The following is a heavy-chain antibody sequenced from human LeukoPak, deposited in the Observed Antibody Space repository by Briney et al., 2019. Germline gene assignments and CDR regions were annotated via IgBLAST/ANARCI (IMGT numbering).Heavy chain of an antibody. D-gene: IGHD1-26*01. CDR2: ISPSGGST. V-gene: IGHV1-46*01. CDR1: GYTFTSYY. J-gene: IGHJ4*02. Sequence: ASVKVSCKASGYTFTSYYMHWVRQAPGQGLEWMGIISPSGGSTSYAQKFQGRVTMTRDTSTSTVYMELSSLRSEDSAVYCCAKDLVYSGSYWGQGALVTVSS. CDR3: AKDLVYSGSY.